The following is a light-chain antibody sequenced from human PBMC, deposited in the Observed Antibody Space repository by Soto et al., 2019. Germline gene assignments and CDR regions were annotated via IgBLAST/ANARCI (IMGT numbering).Light chain of an antibody. CDR3: QVWDISSGHVV. CDR2: YDS. V-gene: IGLV3-21*01. CDR1: NIGSKS. Sequence: SYELTQPPSVSVAPGKTASVACGGSNIGSKSVHWYQKKSGQAPVVVMYYDSDRPSGIPERFSGSNSGNTATLTISSVEAGDEADYYCQVWDISSGHVVFGGGTKLTVL. J-gene: IGLJ3*02.